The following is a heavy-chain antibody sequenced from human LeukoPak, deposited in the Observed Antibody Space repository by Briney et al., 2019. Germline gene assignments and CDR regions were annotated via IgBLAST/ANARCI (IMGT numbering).Heavy chain of an antibody. V-gene: IGHV1-46*01. CDR3: ARVTTVTTSGMDV. Sequence: GASVKVSCKASGYTFTDYYMNWVRQAPGQGLEWMGIINPSGGSTSYAQKFQGRVTMTRDTSTSTVYMELSSLRSEDTAVYYCARVTTVTTSGMDVWGQGTTVTVSS. D-gene: IGHD4-17*01. CDR2: INPSGGST. CDR1: GYTFTDYY. J-gene: IGHJ6*02.